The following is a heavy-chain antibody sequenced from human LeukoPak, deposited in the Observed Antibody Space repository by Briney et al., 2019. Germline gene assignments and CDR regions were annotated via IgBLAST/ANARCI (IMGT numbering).Heavy chain of an antibody. CDR1: GGSISSYY. V-gene: IGHV4-59*01. J-gene: IGHJ4*02. D-gene: IGHD3-22*01. CDR2: IYYSGST. CDR3: ARGYYYDSSGYLN. Sequence: SETLSLTCTVSGGSISSYYWSWIRQPPGKGLEWIGYIYYSGSTNYNPSLKSRVTISVDTSKNQFSLKLSSVTAADTAMYYCARGYYYDSSGYLNWGQGTLVTVSS.